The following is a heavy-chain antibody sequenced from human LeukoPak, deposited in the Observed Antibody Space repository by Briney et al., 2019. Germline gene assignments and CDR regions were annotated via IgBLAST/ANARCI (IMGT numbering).Heavy chain of an antibody. CDR1: GGSISSYY. CDR3: ARHREGTLDY. V-gene: IGHV4-59*08. Sequence: PSETLSLTCTVSGGSISSYYWSWIRQPPGKGLEWIGYIYYSGSTNYNPSLKSRVTISVDTSKNQFSLKLSSVTAADTAAYYCARHREGTLDYWGQGTLVTVSS. CDR2: IYYSGST. D-gene: IGHD1-14*01. J-gene: IGHJ4*02.